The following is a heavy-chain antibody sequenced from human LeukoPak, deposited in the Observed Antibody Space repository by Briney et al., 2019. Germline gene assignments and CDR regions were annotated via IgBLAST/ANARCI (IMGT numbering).Heavy chain of an antibody. CDR1: GFTFSSHS. V-gene: IGHV3-64*01. D-gene: IGHD3-22*01. Sequence: PGGSLRLSCAASGFTFSSHSMHWVRQAPGKGLEYVSAISSNGGSTYCANSVKGRFTISRDNSKNTLYLQMGSLRAEDMAVYYCAKSRSDYYDSSVYSGAFDIWGQGTMVTVSS. J-gene: IGHJ3*02. CDR3: AKSRSDYYDSSVYSGAFDI. CDR2: ISSNGGST.